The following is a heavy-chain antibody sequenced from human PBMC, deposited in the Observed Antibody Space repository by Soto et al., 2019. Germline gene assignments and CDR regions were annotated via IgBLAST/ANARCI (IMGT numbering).Heavy chain of an antibody. CDR3: ARDPVNYDILPAAGMYV. J-gene: IGHJ6*02. D-gene: IGHD3-9*01. CDR1: GGSISSCGYY. Sequence: SETLSLTCTVSGGSISSCGYYWSWIRQHPGKGLEWIGYIYYSGSTYYNPSLKSRVTISVDTSKNQFSLKLSSVTAADTALYYCARDPVNYDILPAAGMYVWGQGTTVTVSS. CDR2: IYYSGST. V-gene: IGHV4-31*03.